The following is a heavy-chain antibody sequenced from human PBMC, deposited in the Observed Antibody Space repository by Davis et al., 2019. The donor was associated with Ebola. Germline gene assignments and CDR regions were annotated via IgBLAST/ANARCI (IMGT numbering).Heavy chain of an antibody. V-gene: IGHV3-48*01. CDR2: ISGGSGAI. D-gene: IGHD1-1*01. CDR1: RFTFSDYS. Sequence: GESLKISCAASRFTFSDYSMNWVRQAPGKGLEWVSYISGGSGAIYYAASVKGRFTVSRDNSKKTVYLQMNSLRAEDTAVYYCSKEGQTGTLKHWGQGTLVTVSS. J-gene: IGHJ4*02. CDR3: SKEGQTGTLKH.